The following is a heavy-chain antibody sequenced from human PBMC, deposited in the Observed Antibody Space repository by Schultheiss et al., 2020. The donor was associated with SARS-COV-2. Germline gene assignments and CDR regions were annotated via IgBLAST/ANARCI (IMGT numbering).Heavy chain of an antibody. CDR1: GYTFIDYY. J-gene: IGHJ5*02. D-gene: IGHD6-13*01. CDR2: IIPIFGTA. CDR3: ANSIGSSWYIRGWFDP. V-gene: IGHV1-69*06. Sequence: SVKVSCKTSGYTFIDYYVHWVRQAPGQGLEWMGGIIPIFGTANYAQKFQGRVTITADKSTSTAYMELSSLRSEDTAVYYCANSIGSSWYIRGWFDPWGQGTLVTVSS.